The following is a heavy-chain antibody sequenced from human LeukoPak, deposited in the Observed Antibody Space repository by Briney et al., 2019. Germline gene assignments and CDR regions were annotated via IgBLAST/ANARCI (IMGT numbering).Heavy chain of an antibody. CDR1: GFTFSSYA. CDR2: ISGSGGST. V-gene: IGHV3-23*01. J-gene: IGHJ4*02. CDR3: AKDDFWSGSRPYYFDY. Sequence: GSLRLSCAASGFTFSSYAMSWVRQAPGKGLEWVSAISGSGGSTYYADSVKGRFTISRDNSKNTLYLQMNSLRAEDTAVYYCAKDDFWSGSRPYYFDYWGQGTLVTVSS. D-gene: IGHD3-3*01.